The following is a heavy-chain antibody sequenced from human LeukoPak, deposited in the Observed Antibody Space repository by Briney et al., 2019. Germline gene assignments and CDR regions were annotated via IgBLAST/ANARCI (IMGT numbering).Heavy chain of an antibody. CDR1: GGSFSGYY. CDR3: AGTSDSRDYVDY. J-gene: IGHJ4*02. D-gene: IGHD2-21*01. Sequence: PSETLSLTCAVCGGSFSGYYWSWIRQPPGKGLEWIGEINHNGSTNYNPSLKSRVTISVDTSKNQFSLKLSSVTAADTAVYYCAGTSDSRDYVDYWGQGTLVTVSS. V-gene: IGHV4-34*01. CDR2: INHNGST.